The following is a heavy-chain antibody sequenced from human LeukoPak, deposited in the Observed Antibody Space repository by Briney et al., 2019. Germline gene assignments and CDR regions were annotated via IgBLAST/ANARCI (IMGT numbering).Heavy chain of an antibody. V-gene: IGHV3-9*01. D-gene: IGHD6-6*01. Sequence: TGGSLRLSCAASGFTFDDYAMHWVRQAPGKGLEWVSGISWNSGSIGYADSVKGRFTISRDNAKNSLYLQMNSLRAEDTAVYYCARGSIAGSYYYYGMDVWGQGTTVTVSS. CDR2: ISWNSGSI. CDR1: GFTFDDYA. J-gene: IGHJ6*02. CDR3: ARGSIAGSYYYYGMDV.